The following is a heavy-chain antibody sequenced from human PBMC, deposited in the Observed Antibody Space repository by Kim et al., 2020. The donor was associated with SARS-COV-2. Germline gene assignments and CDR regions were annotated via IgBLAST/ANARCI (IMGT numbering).Heavy chain of an antibody. CDR2: RT. J-gene: IGHJ4*02. D-gene: IGHD2-2*01. V-gene: IGHV4-59*01. Sequence: RTTYTTTLKSRVTISVDSCMDQFSLKLSSVTAADTAVFYCARDSNRQGFDSWGQGALVTVSS. CDR3: ARDSNRQGFDS.